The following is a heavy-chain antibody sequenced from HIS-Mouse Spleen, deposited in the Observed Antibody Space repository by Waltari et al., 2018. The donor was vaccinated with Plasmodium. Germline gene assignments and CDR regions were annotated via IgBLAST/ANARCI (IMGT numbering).Heavy chain of an antibody. Sequence: QLQLQESGPGLVKPSETLSLTCTVSGGSISSSSYYWGWIRQPPGKGLEWIGSIYYSGSTEYNPSLKSRVTISVDTAKNQFSLKLSAVTAADTAVYYCARQLAYYDFWSGYSRGYYFDYWGQGTLVTVSS. V-gene: IGHV4-39*01. D-gene: IGHD3-3*01. CDR1: GGSISSSSYY. J-gene: IGHJ4*02. CDR3: ARQLAYYDFWSGYSRGYYFDY. CDR2: IYYSGST.